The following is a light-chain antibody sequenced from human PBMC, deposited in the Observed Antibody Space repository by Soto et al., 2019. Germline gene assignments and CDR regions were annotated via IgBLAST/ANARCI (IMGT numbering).Light chain of an antibody. CDR1: QTISSS. J-gene: IGKJ2*01. Sequence: DIQITQFPPTLSASIGDRVTITCRASQTISSSLAWYQQKPGKAPKLLIYKASTLETGVTSRFRGSGSGTEFALACSSLQPDDFETYYCQHYESYSPYTFGQGNRLEIK. CDR2: KAS. CDR3: QHYESYSPYT. V-gene: IGKV1-5*03.